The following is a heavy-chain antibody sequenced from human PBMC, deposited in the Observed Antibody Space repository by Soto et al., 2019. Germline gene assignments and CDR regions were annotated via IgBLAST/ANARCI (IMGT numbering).Heavy chain of an antibody. D-gene: IGHD4-17*01. V-gene: IGHV3-30-3*01. CDR3: ARGGGTVTASNY. Sequence: VQLVESGGGVVQPGRSLRLSCAASGFTFSSYAMHWVRQAPGKGLEWVAVISYDGSNKYYADSVKGRFTISRDNSKNTLYLQMNSLRAEDTAVYYCARGGGTVTASNYWGQGTLVTVSS. CDR1: GFTFSSYA. CDR2: ISYDGSNK. J-gene: IGHJ4*02.